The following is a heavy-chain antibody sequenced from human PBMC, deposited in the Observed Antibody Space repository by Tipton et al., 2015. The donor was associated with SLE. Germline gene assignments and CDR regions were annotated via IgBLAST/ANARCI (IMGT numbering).Heavy chain of an antibody. D-gene: IGHD3-10*01. J-gene: IGHJ4*02. CDR2: IYHSGNT. CDR3: ARNWGPMVRGVIGY. Sequence: GLVKPSETLSLTCGVSGYSISSDYFWGWIRQPPGKGLEWIGSIYHSGNTYYNTSLKSRVTISVDTSKNQFSLKLSSVTAADTAVYYCARNWGPMVRGVIGYWGQGTLVTVSS. CDR1: GYSISSDYF. V-gene: IGHV4-38-2*01.